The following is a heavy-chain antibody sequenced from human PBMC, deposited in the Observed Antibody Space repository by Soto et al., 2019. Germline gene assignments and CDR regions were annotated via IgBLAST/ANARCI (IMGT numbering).Heavy chain of an antibody. CDR1: GGSISSSSY. V-gene: IGHV4-39*01. D-gene: IGHD2-2*01. Sequence: QLQLQESGPGLGKPSETLSLTCTVSGGSISSSSYWGWIRQPPGKGLEWIGSISYTVSTYYNPSLKSRVTVSVDTSKNQFSLKLSSVTAADTAVYYCVRTSITSQYGAGYFEYWGQGTLVTVSS. CDR3: VRTSITSQYGAGYFEY. CDR2: ISYTVST. J-gene: IGHJ4*02.